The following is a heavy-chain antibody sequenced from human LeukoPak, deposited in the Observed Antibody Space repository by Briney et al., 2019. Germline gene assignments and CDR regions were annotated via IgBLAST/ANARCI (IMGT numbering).Heavy chain of an antibody. V-gene: IGHV4-31*03. CDR1: GGSISSGGYY. CDR3: ARADIKTLTADY. CDR2: IYYSGST. Sequence: PSETLSLTCTVSGGSISSGGYYWSWIRQHPGTGLEWIGYIYYSGSTYYNPSLKSRVTISVDTSKNQFSLKLSSVTAADTAVYYCARADIKTLTADYWGQGTLVTVSS. J-gene: IGHJ4*02.